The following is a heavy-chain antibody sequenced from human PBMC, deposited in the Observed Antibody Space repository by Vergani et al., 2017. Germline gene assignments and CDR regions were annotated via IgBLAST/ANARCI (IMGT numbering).Heavy chain of an antibody. CDR2: IYYSGST. D-gene: IGHD5-18*01. CDR3: ASGTTSGYSYGASYYYYGMDV. V-gene: IGHV4-39*01. J-gene: IGHJ6*02. CDR1: GGSLSSSSYY. Sequence: QLQLQESGPGLVKPSETLSLTCTVSGGSLSSSSYYWGWIRQPPGKGLEWIGSIYYSGSTYYNPSLKSRVTISVDTSKNQFSLKLSSVTAADTAVYYCASGTTSGYSYGASYYYYGMDVWGQGTTVTVSS.